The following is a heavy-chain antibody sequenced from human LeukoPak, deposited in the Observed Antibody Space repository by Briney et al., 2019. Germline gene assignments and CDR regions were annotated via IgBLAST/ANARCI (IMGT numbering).Heavy chain of an antibody. CDR3: ARGGSDYYDSSGYYFDS. J-gene: IGHJ4*02. Sequence: SETLSLTCSVSGGSVTSGSYYWSWIRQPPGKELEWIGYISYRGSTNYNPSLKSRVTISVDTSKNQFSLKLSSVTAADTAVYYCARGGSDYYDSSGYYFDSWGQGTLVTVSS. CDR2: ISYRGST. CDR1: GGSVTSGSYY. V-gene: IGHV4-61*01. D-gene: IGHD3-22*01.